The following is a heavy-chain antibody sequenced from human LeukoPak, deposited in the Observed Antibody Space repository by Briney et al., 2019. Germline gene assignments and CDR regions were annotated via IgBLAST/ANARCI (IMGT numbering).Heavy chain of an antibody. CDR1: GFSFSSYW. V-gene: IGHV3-7*03. CDR2: IKQDGSEK. D-gene: IGHD1-26*01. CDR3: VRDKIVGATKNDY. J-gene: IGHJ4*02. Sequence: GGSLRLSCVASGFSFSSYWMSWVRQAPGKGLEWVANIKQDGSEKYYVDSVKGRFTISRDNAKNSLYLHMNSLRAEDTAVYYCVRDKIVGATKNDYWGQGILVTVSS.